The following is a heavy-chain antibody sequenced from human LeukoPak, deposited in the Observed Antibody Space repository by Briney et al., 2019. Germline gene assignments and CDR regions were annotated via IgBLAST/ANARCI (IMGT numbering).Heavy chain of an antibody. CDR2: INPSGGST. D-gene: IGHD3-9*01. CDR1: GYTFTSYY. J-gene: IGHJ3*02. CDR3: ARSAAYYNEADI. V-gene: IGHV1-46*01. Sequence: EASVKVSCKTSGYTFTSYYIHWVRQAPGQGLEWMGIINPSGGSTTYAQKFQGRLTMTSATSTSTVYMELSSLRSEDTAVYYCARSAAYYNEADIWGQGTMVTVPS.